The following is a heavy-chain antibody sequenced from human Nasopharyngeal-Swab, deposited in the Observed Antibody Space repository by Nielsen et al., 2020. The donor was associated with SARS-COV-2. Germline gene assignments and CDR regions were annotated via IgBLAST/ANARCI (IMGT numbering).Heavy chain of an antibody. J-gene: IGHJ4*02. V-gene: IGHV3-30*04. D-gene: IGHD1-26*01. Sequence: GGSLRLSCAASGFTFSSYAMHWVRQAPGKGLEWVAVISYDGSNKYYADSVKGRFTISRDNSKNTLYLQMNSLRAEDTAVYYCARDRGELLGEYYFDYWGQGTLVTVSS. CDR2: ISYDGSNK. CDR3: ARDRGELLGEYYFDY. CDR1: GFTFSSYA.